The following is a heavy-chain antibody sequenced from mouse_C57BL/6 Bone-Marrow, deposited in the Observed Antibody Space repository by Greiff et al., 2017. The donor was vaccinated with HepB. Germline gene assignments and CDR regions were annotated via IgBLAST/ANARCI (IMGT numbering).Heavy chain of an antibody. Sequence: EVQLQQSGPVLVKPGASVKMSCKASGYTFTDYYMNWVQQSHGKSLEWIGVINPYNGGTSYNQKFKGKATLTVDKSSSTAYMELNSLTSEDSAVYYCATGTGSYWGQGTTLTVSS. D-gene: IGHD4-1*01. V-gene: IGHV1-19*01. CDR1: GYTFTDYY. CDR3: ATGTGSY. J-gene: IGHJ2*01. CDR2: INPYNGGT.